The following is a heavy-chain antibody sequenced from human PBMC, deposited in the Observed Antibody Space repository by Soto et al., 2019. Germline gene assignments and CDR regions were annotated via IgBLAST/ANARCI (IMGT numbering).Heavy chain of an antibody. V-gene: IGHV4-31*03. CDR1: GASVGRDDYY. J-gene: IGHJ4*02. CDR2: IYYSGNT. Sequence: SETLSLTCTVSGASVGRDDYYWSWIRQQPGKGLEWIGYIYYSGNTNYNPSLKSRLTISVDTSKNQFSLQLRSVTAADTAVYYCARTWIGSPFDLWGQGALVTVYS. D-gene: IGHD5-12*01. CDR3: ARTWIGSPFDL.